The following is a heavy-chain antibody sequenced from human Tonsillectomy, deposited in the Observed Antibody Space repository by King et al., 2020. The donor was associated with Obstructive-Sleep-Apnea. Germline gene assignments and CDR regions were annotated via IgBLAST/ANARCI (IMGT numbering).Heavy chain of an antibody. D-gene: IGHD2-21*01. V-gene: IGHV2-70*11. CDR3: ARMVKSDGMDV. CDR1: GFSLSTSRVC. Sequence: VTLKESGPALVKPTQTLTLTCTFSGFSLSTSRVCVSWIRQPPGKALEWLARIDWDDNNYYSTSLKTRLTISKDTSKNQVVLTMTNMDPVDTATYYCARMVKSDGMDVWGQGTTVTVSS. J-gene: IGHJ6*02. CDR2: IDWDDNN.